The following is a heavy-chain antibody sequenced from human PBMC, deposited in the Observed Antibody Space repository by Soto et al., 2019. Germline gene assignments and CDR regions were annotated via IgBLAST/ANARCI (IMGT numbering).Heavy chain of an antibody. CDR3: AKEPVGPDWYFDL. CDR2: ISGSGVST. V-gene: IGHV3-23*01. Sequence: GGSLRLSCAASEVTFSIYPMTWVRQAPGKGLEWVSCISGSGVSTYYADSVKGRFTVSRDNSKNTLYLQMNSLRAEDTAVYNCAKEPVGPDWYFDLWGRGTLVTVSS. CDR1: EVTFSIYP. J-gene: IGHJ2*01.